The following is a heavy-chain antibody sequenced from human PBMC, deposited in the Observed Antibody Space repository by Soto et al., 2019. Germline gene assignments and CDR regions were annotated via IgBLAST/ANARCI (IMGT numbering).Heavy chain of an antibody. Sequence: QVQLQESGPGLVKPSETLSLTCTVSGGSISSYYWSWIRQPPGKGLEWIGYIYYSGSTNYNPSLKSRVTISVDTSKNQFSLKLSSVNAADTAVYYCARRISSSSWYYFDYWGQGTLVTVSS. J-gene: IGHJ4*02. CDR3: ARRISSSSWYYFDY. CDR1: GGSISSYY. V-gene: IGHV4-59*08. CDR2: IYYSGST. D-gene: IGHD6-13*01.